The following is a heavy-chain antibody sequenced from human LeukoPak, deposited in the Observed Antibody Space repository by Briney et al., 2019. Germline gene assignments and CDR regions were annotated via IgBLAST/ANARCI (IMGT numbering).Heavy chain of an antibody. CDR3: AKLTDSNGYQYIHH. J-gene: IGHJ1*01. CDR1: GFTFSSYS. Sequence: GGSLRLSCAASGFTFSSYSMSWVRQAPGKGLEWVSTIRGNGRSTDYADSVKGRFTISRDNSKNTLYLEMNSLRAEDTAVYYCAKLTDSNGYQYIHHWGQGTVVTVSS. V-gene: IGHV3-23*01. D-gene: IGHD3-22*01. CDR2: IRGNGRST.